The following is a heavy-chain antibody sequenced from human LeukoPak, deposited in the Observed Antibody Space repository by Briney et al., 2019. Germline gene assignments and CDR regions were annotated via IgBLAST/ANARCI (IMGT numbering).Heavy chain of an antibody. D-gene: IGHD2-2*01. CDR2: IYYSGST. V-gene: IGHV4-39*07. CDR3: ARDEYVQPDAFDI. Sequence: PSETLSLTCTVSGGSISSSSYYWGWIRQPPGKGLEWIGSIYYSGSTYYNPSLKSRVTISVDTSKNQFSLKLSSVTAADTAVYYCARDEYVQPDAFDIWGQGTMVTVSS. CDR1: GGSISSSSYY. J-gene: IGHJ3*02.